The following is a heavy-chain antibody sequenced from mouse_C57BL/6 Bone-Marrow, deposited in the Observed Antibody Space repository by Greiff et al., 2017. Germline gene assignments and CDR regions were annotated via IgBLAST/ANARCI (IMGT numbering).Heavy chain of an antibody. D-gene: IGHD3-2*02. V-gene: IGHV14-4*01. Sequence: EVQLQQSGAELVRPGASVKLSCTASGFNIKDDYMHWVKQRPEQGLEWIGWIDPENGDTEYASKFQGKATITADTSSNTAYLQLSSLTSEDTAVYYCTGEAAQVDFDYWGQGTTLTVSS. J-gene: IGHJ2*01. CDR3: TGEAAQVDFDY. CDR2: IDPENGDT. CDR1: GFNIKDDY.